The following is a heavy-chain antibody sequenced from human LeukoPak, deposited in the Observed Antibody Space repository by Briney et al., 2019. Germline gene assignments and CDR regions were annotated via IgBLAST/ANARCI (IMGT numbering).Heavy chain of an antibody. V-gene: IGHV3-23*01. CDR1: GFTFSSYA. J-gene: IGHJ4*02. D-gene: IGHD1-7*01. Sequence: GGSLRLSCAASGFTFSSYAMSWVRQAPGKGLEWVSAISGSGGSTYYADSVKGRFTISRDNSKNTLYLQMNSLRAEDTAVYYCARSPTITGTTFDYWGQGTLVTVSS. CDR2: ISGSGGST. CDR3: ARSPTITGTTFDY.